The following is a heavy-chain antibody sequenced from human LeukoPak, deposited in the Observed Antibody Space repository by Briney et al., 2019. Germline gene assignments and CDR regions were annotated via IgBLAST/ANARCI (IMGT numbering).Heavy chain of an antibody. D-gene: IGHD3-22*01. CDR3: AKDRWKYDSSGYYYY. Sequence: PGGSLRLSCAASGFTFSSYGMHWVRQAPGKGLEWVAVIWYGGSNKYYADSVKGRFTISRDNSKNTLYLQMNSLRAEDTAVYYCAKDRWKYDSSGYYYYWGQGTLVTVSS. V-gene: IGHV3-33*06. CDR1: GFTFSSYG. J-gene: IGHJ4*02. CDR2: IWYGGSNK.